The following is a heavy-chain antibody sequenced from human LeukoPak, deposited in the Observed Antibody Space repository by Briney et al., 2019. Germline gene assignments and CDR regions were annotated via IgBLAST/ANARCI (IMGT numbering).Heavy chain of an antibody. D-gene: IGHD5-12*01. J-gene: IGHJ3*02. CDR1: GGSISSYY. V-gene: IGHV4-4*07. CDR3: ARDDNSGYSDDAFDI. CDR2: IHTRAGT. Sequence: SETLSLTCSVSGGSISSYYWSWLRQPAGKGLEWIGRIHTRAGTEYSPSLKSRVTMSVDTSKNQFSLKLTSVTAADTAVYFCARDDNSGYSDDAFDIWGQGTLVTVSS.